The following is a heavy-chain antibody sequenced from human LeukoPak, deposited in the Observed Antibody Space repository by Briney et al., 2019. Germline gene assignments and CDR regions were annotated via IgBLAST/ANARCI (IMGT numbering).Heavy chain of an antibody. Sequence: GRSLRLSCAASGFTFSKYGMHWVRQAPGKGLEWVAVIWSDGSNKYYADSVKGRFTISRDNSKNTLSLQMNDLGAEDTAVYYCAKDDSSGTLSFQHWGQGTLVTVSS. D-gene: IGHD3-22*01. J-gene: IGHJ1*01. CDR2: IWSDGSNK. V-gene: IGHV3-33*06. CDR1: GFTFSKYG. CDR3: AKDDSSGTLSFQH.